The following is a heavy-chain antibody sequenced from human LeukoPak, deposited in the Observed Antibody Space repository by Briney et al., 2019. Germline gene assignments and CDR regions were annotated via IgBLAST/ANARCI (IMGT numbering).Heavy chain of an antibody. V-gene: IGHV5-51*01. CDR1: GYSFTSYW. D-gene: IGHD3-10*01. Sequence: GESLKISCKGSGYSFTSYWIGWVRQLPGKGLEWMGIIYPGDSDTRYSPSFQGQVTISADKSISTAYLQWSSLKASDTAMYYCATPGVPYYYYYGMDVWGQGTTVTVSS. CDR3: ATPGVPYYYYYGMDV. CDR2: IYPGDSDT. J-gene: IGHJ6*02.